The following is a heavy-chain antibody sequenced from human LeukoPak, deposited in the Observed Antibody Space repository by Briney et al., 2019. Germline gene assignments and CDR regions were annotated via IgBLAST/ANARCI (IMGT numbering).Heavy chain of an antibody. CDR3: AREGPMVRGVIIRSAFDY. CDR2: INHSGST. V-gene: IGHV4-34*01. D-gene: IGHD3-10*01. CDR1: GGSFSGYY. J-gene: IGHJ4*02. Sequence: PSETLSLTCAVYGGSFSGYYWSWIRQPPGKGLEWIGEINHSGSTNYNPSLKSRVTISVDTSKNQFSLKLSSVTAADTAVYYCAREGPMVRGVIIRSAFDYWGQGTLVTVSS.